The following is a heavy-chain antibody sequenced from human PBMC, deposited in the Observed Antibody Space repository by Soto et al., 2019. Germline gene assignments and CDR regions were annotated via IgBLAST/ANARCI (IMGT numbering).Heavy chain of an antibody. CDR3: ARGIRNYYGADV. CDR2: ISIDGSTT. Sequence: GGSLRLSCAASGFTFGDYYMSWIRQAPGKGLVWVSYISIDGSTTCYADSVSGRFTISRDNAKNTVYLQMDSLRAEDTGMYYCARGIRNYYGADVWGQGTTVTVSS. J-gene: IGHJ6*02. CDR1: GFTFGDYY. V-gene: IGHV3-11*04. D-gene: IGHD2-21*01.